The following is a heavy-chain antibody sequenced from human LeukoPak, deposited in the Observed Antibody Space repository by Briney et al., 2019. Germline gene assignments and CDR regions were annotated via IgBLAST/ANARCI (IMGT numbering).Heavy chain of an antibody. CDR2: ISAYNGNT. J-gene: IGHJ4*02. CDR3: ARDGYEQWLVPQNFDY. V-gene: IGHV1-18*04. D-gene: IGHD6-19*01. Sequence: ASVKVSCKASGYTFTGYYMHWVRQAPGQGLEWMGWISAYNGNTNYAQKLQGRVTMTTDTSTSTAYMELRSLRSDDTAVYYCARDGYEQWLVPQNFDYWGQGTLVTVSS. CDR1: GYTFTGYY.